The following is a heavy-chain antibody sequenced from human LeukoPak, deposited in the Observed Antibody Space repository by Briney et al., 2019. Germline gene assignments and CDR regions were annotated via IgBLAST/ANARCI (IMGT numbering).Heavy chain of an antibody. D-gene: IGHD3-3*01. Sequence: SGTLSLTCAVSGGSISSSNWWSWVRQPPGKGLEWIGEIYHSGSTNYNPSLQSRVTISVDTSKNQFSLKLNSVTAADTAVYYCARGGVPGGFYGSLDYWGQGTLVSVSS. V-gene: IGHV4-4*02. CDR3: ARGGVPGGFYGSLDY. J-gene: IGHJ4*02. CDR2: IYHSGST. CDR1: GGSISSSNW.